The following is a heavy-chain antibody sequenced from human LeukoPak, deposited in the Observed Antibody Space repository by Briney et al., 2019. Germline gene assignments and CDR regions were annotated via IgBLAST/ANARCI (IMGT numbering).Heavy chain of an antibody. D-gene: IGHD4-17*01. CDR2: IYYSGST. Sequence: SQTLSLTCTVSGGPISSGDYYWSWIRQPPGKGLEWIGYIYYSGSTYYNPSLKSRVTISVDTSKNQFSLKLSSVTAADTAVYYCARYGDYPYYFDYWGQGTLVTVSS. CDR1: GGPISSGDYY. CDR3: ARYGDYPYYFDY. V-gene: IGHV4-30-4*08. J-gene: IGHJ4*02.